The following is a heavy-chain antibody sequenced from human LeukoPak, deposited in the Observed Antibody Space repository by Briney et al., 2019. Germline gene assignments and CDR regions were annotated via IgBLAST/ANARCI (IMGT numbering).Heavy chain of an antibody. J-gene: IGHJ6*03. V-gene: IGHV4-34*01. Sequence: SETLSLTCAVYGVSFSGYYWSWIRQPPGKGLEWIGEINHSGSTNYNPSLKSRVTISVDTSKNQFSLKLSSVTAADTAVYYCARMVRGVITKLDPEYYYYYYYMDVWGKGTTVTISS. D-gene: IGHD3-10*01. CDR3: ARMVRGVITKLDPEYYYYYYYMDV. CDR1: GVSFSGYY. CDR2: INHSGST.